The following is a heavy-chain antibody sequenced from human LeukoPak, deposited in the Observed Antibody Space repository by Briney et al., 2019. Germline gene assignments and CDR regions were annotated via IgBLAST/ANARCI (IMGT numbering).Heavy chain of an antibody. V-gene: IGHV3-23*01. J-gene: IGHJ4*02. CDR3: TKALAPYYYFDY. Sequence: GGSLRLSCAASGFTFSSYAMSWVRQAPGKGLEWVSAISGSGGSTYYADSVKGRFTISRDNPKNTLYLQMNSLRAEDTAVYYCTKALAPYYYFDYWGQGTLVTVSS. CDR2: ISGSGGST. CDR1: GFTFSSYA. D-gene: IGHD6-13*01.